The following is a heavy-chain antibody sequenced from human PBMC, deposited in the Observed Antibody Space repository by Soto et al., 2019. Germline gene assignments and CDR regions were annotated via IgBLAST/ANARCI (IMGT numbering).Heavy chain of an antibody. V-gene: IGHV1-18*01. Sequence: QVHLVQSGAEVREPGASVKVSCQTSGYTFTHHGISWVRQAPGQGLVWVGFISAFSDFTDYAQKFQGRVTLTTDKSTSTTYRELGSLTSDDTAVYCCVIDRTRLTQNLDGRFWGQGTLVTVSA. D-gene: IGHD1-1*01. CDR3: VIDRTRLTQNLDGRF. J-gene: IGHJ4*02. CDR1: GYTFTHHG. CDR2: ISAFSDFT.